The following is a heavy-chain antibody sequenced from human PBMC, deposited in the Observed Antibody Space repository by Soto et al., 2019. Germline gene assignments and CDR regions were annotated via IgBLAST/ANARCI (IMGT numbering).Heavy chain of an antibody. CDR2: IYYSGST. J-gene: IGHJ5*02. Sequence: QVQLQESGPGLVKPSQTLSLTCTVSGGSISSGGYYWSWIRQHPGKGLEWIGYIYYSGSTYYNPSLKSRVTISVDTSKNQFSLKLSSVTAADTAVYYCARHTIFGVVMTDNWFDPWGQGTLVTVSS. CDR1: GGSISSGGYY. V-gene: IGHV4-31*03. CDR3: ARHTIFGVVMTDNWFDP. D-gene: IGHD3-3*01.